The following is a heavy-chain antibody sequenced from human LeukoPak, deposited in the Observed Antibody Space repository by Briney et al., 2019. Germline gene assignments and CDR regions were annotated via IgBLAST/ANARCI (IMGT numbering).Heavy chain of an antibody. CDR2: SSGHHGDT. J-gene: IGHJ4*02. V-gene: IGHV1-18*01. D-gene: IGHD5-12*01. CDR3: ARDISGVAIDN. Sequence: GASVTVSCKASGYNFNNYGISWVRQAPGQRLEWLGWSSGHHGDTLYAQKMQGRVTLTTDTFTSTAYMELRSLRSDDTAIYFCARDISGVAIDNWGQGRSIIVSS. CDR1: GYNFNNYG.